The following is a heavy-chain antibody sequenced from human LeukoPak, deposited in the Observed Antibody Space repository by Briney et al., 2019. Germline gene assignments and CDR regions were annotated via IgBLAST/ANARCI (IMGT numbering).Heavy chain of an antibody. J-gene: IGHJ3*02. CDR2: IKQDRSEK. CDR3: AREASLLRHKFAFDI. Sequence: GGSLRLSCAASGFTFSTYWMSWVRQAPGKGLEWVANIKQDRSEKYQVDSVKGRFTISRDNAKNSLYLQMNSLRAEDTAVYYCAREASLLRHKFAFDIWGQGTMVTVSS. CDR1: GFTFSTYW. V-gene: IGHV3-7*04. D-gene: IGHD3-16*02.